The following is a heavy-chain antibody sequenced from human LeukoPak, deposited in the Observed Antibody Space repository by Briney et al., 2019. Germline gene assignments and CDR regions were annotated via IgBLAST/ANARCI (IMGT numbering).Heavy chain of an antibody. V-gene: IGHV2-5*02. Sequence: SGPTLVKPTQTLTLTCTFSGFSLSTSAAGEGLIRQPPGKALEWLALIYWDDDKRYSPSLKSRLTITKDTSKNQVVLTMTNMDPVDTATYYCARPIAAAGGFDYWGQGTLVTVSS. J-gene: IGHJ4*02. CDR1: GFSLSTSAAG. D-gene: IGHD6-13*01. CDR3: ARPIAAAGGFDY. CDR2: IYWDDDK.